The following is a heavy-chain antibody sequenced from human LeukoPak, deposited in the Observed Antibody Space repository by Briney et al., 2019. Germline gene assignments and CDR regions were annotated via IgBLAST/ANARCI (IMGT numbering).Heavy chain of an antibody. CDR1: GFTFRSYS. V-gene: IGHV3-48*02. Sequence: PGGSLRLSCAASGFTFRSYSMNWVRQAPGKGLEWVSYISSTSSIIHYADSVKGRFTISRDNAKNSLYLQMNSLRDEDTAVYYCAFWPQTNYYYYVMDVWGQGTTVTVSS. D-gene: IGHD3-3*01. CDR2: ISSTSSII. J-gene: IGHJ6*01. CDR3: AFWPQTNYYYYVMDV.